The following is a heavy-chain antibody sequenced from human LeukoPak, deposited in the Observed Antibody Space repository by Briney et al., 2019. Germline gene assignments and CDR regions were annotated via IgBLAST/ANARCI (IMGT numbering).Heavy chain of an antibody. CDR3: ARNYYDSSGYWTPDY. J-gene: IGHJ4*02. CDR1: GFTFSSYC. Sequence: QPGGSLRLSCAASGFTFSSYCMSWVRQAPGKGLEWVANIKQDGSDKYYVDSVKGRFTISRDNAKNSLYLQMNSMRAEDTAVYYCARNYYDSSGYWTPDYWGQGTLVTVSS. V-gene: IGHV3-7*01. CDR2: IKQDGSDK. D-gene: IGHD3-22*01.